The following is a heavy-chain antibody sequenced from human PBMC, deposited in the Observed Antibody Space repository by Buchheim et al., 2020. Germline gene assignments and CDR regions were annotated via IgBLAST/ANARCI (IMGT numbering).Heavy chain of an antibody. Sequence: QLQLQESGPGLVKPSETLSLTCTVSGGSISSSSYYWGWIRQPPGKGLEWIGSIYYSGSTYYNPSLKTRVTISVDTSKNQFSLKLSSVTAADTAVYYCATLAAAGIPTTFDYWGQGTL. V-gene: IGHV4-39*07. J-gene: IGHJ4*02. CDR1: GGSISSSSYY. CDR3: ATLAAAGIPTTFDY. D-gene: IGHD6-13*01. CDR2: IYYSGST.